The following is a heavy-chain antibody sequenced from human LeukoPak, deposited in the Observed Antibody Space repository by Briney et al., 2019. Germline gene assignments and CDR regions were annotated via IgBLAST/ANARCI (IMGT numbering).Heavy chain of an antibody. J-gene: IGHJ4*02. V-gene: IGHV3-74*01. CDR3: VRDFRSAAY. CDR2: ICPDGTVT. CDR1: GFTFSTYC. Sequence: GGSLRLSCAASGFTFSTYCMHWVRHAPGKGPMWVSRICPDGTVTNYADSVKARFIISRDNARNTVYLQMNSLRVEDTAVYYCVRDFRSAAYWGQGTLVTVSS.